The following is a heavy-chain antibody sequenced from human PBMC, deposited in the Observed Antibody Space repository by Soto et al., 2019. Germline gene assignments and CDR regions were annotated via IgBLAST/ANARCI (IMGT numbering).Heavy chain of an antibody. CDR2: IYYSGST. V-gene: IGHV4-30-4*01. J-gene: IGHJ3*02. D-gene: IGHD3-22*01. Sequence: PSETLSLTCTVSGGSISSGDYYWSWIRQPPGKGLEWIGYIYYSGSTYYNPSLKSRVNISVDTSKNQFYMKLSSVTAADTAVYYCARGGDYYDSSGHAFDIWCQGTMVTVSS. CDR1: GGSISSGDYY. CDR3: ARGGDYYDSSGHAFDI.